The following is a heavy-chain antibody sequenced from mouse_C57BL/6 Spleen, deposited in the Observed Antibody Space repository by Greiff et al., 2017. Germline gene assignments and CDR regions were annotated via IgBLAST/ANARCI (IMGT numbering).Heavy chain of an antibody. D-gene: IGHD4-1*01. V-gene: IGHV3-6*01. CDR3: AGSNWGYYFDY. CDR1: GYSITSGYY. CDR2: ISYDGSN. J-gene: IGHJ2*01. Sequence: EVKLVESGPGLVKPSQSLSLTCSVTGYSITSGYYWNWIRQFPGNKLEWMGYISYDGSNNYNPSLKNRISITRDTSKNQFFLKLNSVTTEDTATYYCAGSNWGYYFDYWGQGTTLTVSS.